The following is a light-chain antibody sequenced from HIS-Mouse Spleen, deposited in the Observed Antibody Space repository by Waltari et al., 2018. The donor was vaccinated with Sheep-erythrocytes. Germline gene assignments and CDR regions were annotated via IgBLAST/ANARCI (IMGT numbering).Light chain of an antibody. CDR2: EVS. J-gene: IGLJ3*02. V-gene: IGLV2-8*01. Sequence: QSALTQPPSASGSPGQSVTISCTGTSSDVVGYNYVPWYQQPPGKAPKLMIYEVSKRPSGVPDRFSGSKSGNTASLTVSGLQAEDEADYYCSSYAGSNNWVFGGGTKLTVL. CDR3: SSYAGSNNWV. CDR1: SSDVVGYNY.